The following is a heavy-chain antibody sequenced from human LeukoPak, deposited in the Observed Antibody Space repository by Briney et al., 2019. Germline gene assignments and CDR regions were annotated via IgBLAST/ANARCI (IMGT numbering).Heavy chain of an antibody. J-gene: IGHJ4*02. CDR2: INPNSGDI. CDR3: ARDSGGSNYFNY. Sequence: GASVKVSCKASRYTFTGYYMHWVRQAAGQGLEWMGWINPNSGDINYAQKFQGRVAMTRDTSITTAYMELSRLRSDDTAVYYCARDSGGSNYFNYWGQGSLVTVSS. V-gene: IGHV1-2*02. CDR1: RYTFTGYY. D-gene: IGHD1-26*01.